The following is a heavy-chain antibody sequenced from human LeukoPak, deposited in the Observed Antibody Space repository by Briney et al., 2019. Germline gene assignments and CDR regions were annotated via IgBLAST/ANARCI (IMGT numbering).Heavy chain of an antibody. CDR1: GYRFTSYW. CDR3: ARPVRITGTTSWFDH. Sequence: GEALEISCKGSGYRFTSYWIGWVRQMPGKGLEWMGIIYPGDSDTRYSPSFQGQVTISADKSISTAYLQWSSLKASDTAMYYCARPVRITGTTSWFDHWGQGTLVTVSS. J-gene: IGHJ5*02. V-gene: IGHV5-51*01. CDR2: IYPGDSDT. D-gene: IGHD1-7*01.